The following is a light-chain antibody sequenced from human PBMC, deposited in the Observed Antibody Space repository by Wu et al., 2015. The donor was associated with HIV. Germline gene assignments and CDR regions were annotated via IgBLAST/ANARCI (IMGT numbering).Light chain of an antibody. CDR2: AAS. J-gene: IGKJ1*01. V-gene: IGKV1-9*01. CDR1: QGISSY. Sequence: DIQLTQSPSFLSASVGDRVTITCRASQGISSYLAWYQQKPGKAPKLLIHAASTLQSGVPSRFSGSGSGTEFTLTISSLQPEDVATYYCQKYNTAPWTFGQGTKVEMK. CDR3: QKYNTAPWT.